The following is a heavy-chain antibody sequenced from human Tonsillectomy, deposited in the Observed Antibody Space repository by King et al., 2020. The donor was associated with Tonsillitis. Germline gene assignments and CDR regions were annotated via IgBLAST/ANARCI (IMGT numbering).Heavy chain of an antibody. CDR1: VFTFSSYE. J-gene: IGHJ4*02. CDR3: VGGFGDYVGCVDY. CDR2: LCRRGSTI. Sequence: VQLVESGGGLVQPGGSLRLSCAASVFTFSSYEMNWGRQAPGKGLEWIFYLCRRGSTIYHADSVKGRFTISRDNAKNSLYLTMNSLRAEDTAVYYCVGGFGDYVGCVDYWGQGTLVTVSS. V-gene: IGHV3-48*03. D-gene: IGHD4-17*01.